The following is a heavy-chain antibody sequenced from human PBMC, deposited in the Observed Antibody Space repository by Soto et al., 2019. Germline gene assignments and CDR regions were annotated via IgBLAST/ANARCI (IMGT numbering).Heavy chain of an antibody. Sequence: SETLSLPCAVSGGSITSGAYYWTWIRQHPGKGLEWIAYIHYSCRTYYNPSLKSRVTISVDTSNNHFSLNLSSVTAADMAVYYRAREGSYSAYNVEHGRPLWSFDFWGPGPLVIV. D-gene: IGHD5-12*01. J-gene: IGHJ4*02. V-gene: IGHV4-31*11. CDR3: AREGSYSAYNVEHGRPLWSFDF. CDR2: IHYSCRT. CDR1: GGSITSGAYY.